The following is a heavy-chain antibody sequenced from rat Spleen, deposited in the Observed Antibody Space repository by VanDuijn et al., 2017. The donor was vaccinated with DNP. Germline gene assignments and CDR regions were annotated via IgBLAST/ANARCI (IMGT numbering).Heavy chain of an antibody. D-gene: IGHD1-4*01. V-gene: IGHV5-20*01. CDR3: ARRTVVRGPFKYPGITPFAY. Sequence: EVQLVETGGGLVQPGRSLKLFCAASGFSISDYYMAWVRQAPTMGLEWVAYIRYDGGYTKYGDSVKGRFTISRDNAKSSLYLQVDSLRAEDTATYYCARRTVVRGPFKYPGITPFAYWGQGTLVTVSS. CDR1: GFSISDYY. CDR2: IRYDGGYT. J-gene: IGHJ3*01.